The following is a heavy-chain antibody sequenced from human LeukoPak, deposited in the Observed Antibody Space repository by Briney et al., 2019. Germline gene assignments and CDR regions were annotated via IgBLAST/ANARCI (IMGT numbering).Heavy chain of an antibody. CDR2: INGDGSST. J-gene: IGHJ4*02. Sequence: PGGSLRLSCAASGFTFSSYWMHWVRQAPGKGLVWVSRINGDGSSTSYADSVKGRFTISRDNAKNTLYLQMNSLRAEDTAMYYCARDSPMELTGAALNYWGQGTLVTVSS. V-gene: IGHV3-74*01. CDR1: GFTFSSYW. CDR3: ARDSPMELTGAALNY. D-gene: IGHD7-27*01.